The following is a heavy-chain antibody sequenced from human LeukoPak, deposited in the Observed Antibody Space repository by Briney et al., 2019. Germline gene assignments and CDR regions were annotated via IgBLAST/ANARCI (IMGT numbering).Heavy chain of an antibody. CDR3: VSGGGY. CDR2: IKKDGSEK. J-gene: IGHJ4*02. V-gene: IGHV3-7*05. Sequence: PGGSLRLSCAASGFILSSYWMSWVRQAPGKGLEWVASIKKDGSEKYYADSVKGRFSISRDNAKNSLYLQMNSLRAEDTAVYYAVSGGGYWGQGTLVTVSS. CDR1: GFILSSYW. D-gene: IGHD6-19*01.